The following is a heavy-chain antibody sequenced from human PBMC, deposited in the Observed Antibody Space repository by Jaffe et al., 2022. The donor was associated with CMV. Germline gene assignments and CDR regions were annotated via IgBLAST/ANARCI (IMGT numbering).Heavy chain of an antibody. J-gene: IGHJ6*02. CDR2: ISWNSGSI. D-gene: IGHD6-19*01. Sequence: EVQLVESGGGLVQPGRSLRLSCAASGFTFDDYAMHWVRQAPGKGLEWVSGISWNSGSIGYADSVKGRFTISRDNAKNSLYLQMNSLRAEDTALYYCAKGQQWLSPPHDYYYGMDVWGQGTTVTVSS. CDR1: GFTFDDYA. CDR3: AKGQQWLSPPHDYYYGMDV. V-gene: IGHV3-9*01.